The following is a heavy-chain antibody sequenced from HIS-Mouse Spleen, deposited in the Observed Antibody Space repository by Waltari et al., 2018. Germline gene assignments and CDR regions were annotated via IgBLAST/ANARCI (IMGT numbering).Heavy chain of an antibody. CDR2: IYYSGST. D-gene: IGHD6-13*01. CDR1: GCSISSSSYY. V-gene: IGHV4-39*07. CDR3: AREIPYSSSWYDWYFDL. J-gene: IGHJ2*01. Sequence: QLQLQESGPGLVKPSETLSLTCTVPGCSISSSSYYWGWIRQPPEKGLEWIGSIYYSGSTYYNPSLKSRVTISVDTSKNQFSLKLSSVTAADTAVYYCAREIPYSSSWYDWYFDLWGRGTLVTVSS.